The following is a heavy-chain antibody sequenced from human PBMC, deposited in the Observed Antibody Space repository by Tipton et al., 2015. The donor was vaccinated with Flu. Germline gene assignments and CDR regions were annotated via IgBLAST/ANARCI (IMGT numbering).Heavy chain of an antibody. D-gene: IGHD3-16*01. V-gene: IGHV4-38-2*02. J-gene: IGHJ6*02. CDR1: GDSMRSVYF. Sequence: TLSLTCTVSGDSMRSVYFWGWIRQAPGKGLEWIGNIHYSGSPHYNPSLKSRVTISVDTSKNQFSLRLSSVTAADTAVYYCARSRFPYYYYGMDVWGQGTTVTVSS. CDR2: IHYSGSP. CDR3: ARSRFPYYYYGMDV.